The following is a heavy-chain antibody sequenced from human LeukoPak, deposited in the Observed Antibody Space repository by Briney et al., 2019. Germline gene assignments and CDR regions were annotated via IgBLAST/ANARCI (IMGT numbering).Heavy chain of an antibody. D-gene: IGHD6-19*01. V-gene: IGHV3-23*01. CDR3: EKAARIAVAGTVGPDY. CDR2: ISGSGGST. CDR1: GFTFTSYA. Sequence: PGGSLRLSCAASGFTFTSYAMSWVRQAPGKGLEWVSAISGSGGSTYYADSVKGRFTISRDNSKNTLYLQMNSLRAEDTAVYYCEKAARIAVAGTVGPDYWGQGTLVTVSS. J-gene: IGHJ4*02.